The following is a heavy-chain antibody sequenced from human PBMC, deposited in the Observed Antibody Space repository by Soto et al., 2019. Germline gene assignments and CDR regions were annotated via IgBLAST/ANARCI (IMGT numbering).Heavy chain of an antibody. D-gene: IGHD3-10*01. V-gene: IGHV3-7*04. CDR1: GFAFSGYW. Sequence: GPQRISCAASGFAFSGYWMSWVRQSPGRGLEWVANIKPDGREKYYVDSVKGRFTISRDNAKNSLYLQMNSLRAEDTAVYYCARPVWFGEYHWFDPWGQGTLVTVSS. J-gene: IGHJ5*02. CDR2: IKPDGREK. CDR3: ARPVWFGEYHWFDP.